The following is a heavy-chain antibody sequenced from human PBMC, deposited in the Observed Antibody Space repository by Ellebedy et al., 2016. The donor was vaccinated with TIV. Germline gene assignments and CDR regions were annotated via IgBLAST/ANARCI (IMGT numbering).Heavy chain of an antibody. CDR3: AKSYSGSYTRGLDY. D-gene: IGHD1-26*01. CDR2: ISWNSGRI. CDR1: GFTFDDYA. V-gene: IGHV3-9*01. J-gene: IGHJ4*02. Sequence: SLKISCAASGFTFDDYAMHWVRQAPGKGLEWVSGISWNSGRIGYADSVKGRFTISRDNAKNSLYLQMNSLRAEDTALYYCAKSYSGSYTRGLDYWGQGTLVTVSS.